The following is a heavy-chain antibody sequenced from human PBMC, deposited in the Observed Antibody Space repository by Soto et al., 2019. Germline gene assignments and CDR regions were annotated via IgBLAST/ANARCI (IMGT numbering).Heavy chain of an antibody. Sequence: QVQLVQSGGEVKKPGASVEVSCRTSGYMFTTYGMSWVRQAPGQGLEWMAWISAYNGNKKYAQKFQGRVPMTTDPSPSTVSMELRNLTSDDTGPYFCARTGGGMAARPLEYWGQGTLVTVSS. V-gene: IGHV1-18*04. D-gene: IGHD6-6*01. J-gene: IGHJ4*02. CDR1: GYMFTTYG. CDR3: ARTGGGMAARPLEY. CDR2: ISAYNGNK.